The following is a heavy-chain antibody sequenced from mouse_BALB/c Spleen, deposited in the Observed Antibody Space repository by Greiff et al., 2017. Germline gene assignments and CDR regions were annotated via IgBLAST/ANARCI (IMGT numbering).Heavy chain of an antibody. D-gene: IGHD1-1*01. Sequence: QVQLQQSGAELARPGASVKLSCKASGYTFTSYWMQWVKQRPGQGLEWIGAIYPGDGDTRYTQKFKGKATLTADKSSSTAYMQLSSLASEDSAVYYCARRGITTRYFDVWGAGTTVTVSS. CDR2: IYPGDGDT. CDR1: GYTFTSYW. CDR3: ARRGITTRYFDV. J-gene: IGHJ1*01. V-gene: IGHV1-87*01.